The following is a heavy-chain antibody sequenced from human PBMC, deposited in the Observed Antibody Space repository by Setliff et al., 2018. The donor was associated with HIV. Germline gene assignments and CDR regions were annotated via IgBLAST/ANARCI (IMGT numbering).Heavy chain of an antibody. CDR1: GYTFNRYG. CDR3: ARDGEYQVLNYYYSGMDV. J-gene: IGHJ6*02. V-gene: IGHV1-18*01. D-gene: IGHD2-2*01. CDR2: ISANNGNT. Sequence: ASVKVSCKASGYTFNRYGISWVRQATGQGLEWMGWISANNGNTKYAQRIQGRVTMTTDTSTGTAYMDLRSLLADDTAVYFCARDGEYQVLNYYYSGMDVLGQGTTVTVSS.